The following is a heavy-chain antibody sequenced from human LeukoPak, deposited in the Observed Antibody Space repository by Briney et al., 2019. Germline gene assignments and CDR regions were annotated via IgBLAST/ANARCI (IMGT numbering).Heavy chain of an antibody. J-gene: IGHJ4*02. CDR2: IDYDSSHI. D-gene: IGHD3-9*01. CDR1: GFTFSNSA. Sequence: GGSLRLSCAASGFTFSNSAMNWVRQAPGKGLEWVSSIDYDSSHIYYAASVRGRFTISRDNARNSVYLQMNSLRDEDTAVYYCARDPLRYLRVGHYDYWGQGTLVAVSS. V-gene: IGHV3-21*01. CDR3: ARDPLRYLRVGHYDY.